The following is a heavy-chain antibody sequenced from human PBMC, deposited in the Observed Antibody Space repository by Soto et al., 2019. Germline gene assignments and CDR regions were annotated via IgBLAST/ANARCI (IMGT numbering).Heavy chain of an antibody. CDR3: ARGGVYDTSVSVS. Sequence: QVQVVQSGPEVKKPGASLKVSCKTSGYSFTGYYIHWVRQAPGQGLEWMGMINPSVGTRSYAQEPQGRVTMTTDTSTSTAYMELSSLRSDDSAVYYCARGGVYDTSVSVSWGQGTLVTVSS. V-gene: IGHV1-46*01. CDR1: GYSFTGYY. J-gene: IGHJ5*02. CDR2: INPSVGTR. D-gene: IGHD3-22*01.